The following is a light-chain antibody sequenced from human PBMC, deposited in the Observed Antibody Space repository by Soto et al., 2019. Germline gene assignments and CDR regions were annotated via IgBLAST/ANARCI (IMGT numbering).Light chain of an antibody. CDR2: GAS. J-gene: IGKJ1*01. CDR3: QQYNNWPDT. Sequence: EIVKTQSPATLSVSPGERATLSCRASQSVSSNLAWYQQKPGQAPRLLIYGASTRATGIPARFSGSGSGTEFTLTISSLQSEDFAVYYCQQYNNWPDTFGQGTKVEIK. V-gene: IGKV3-15*01. CDR1: QSVSSN.